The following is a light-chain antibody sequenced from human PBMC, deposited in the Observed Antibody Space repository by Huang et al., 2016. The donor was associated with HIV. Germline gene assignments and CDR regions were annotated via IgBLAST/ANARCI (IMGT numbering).Light chain of an antibody. CDR3: LQDYNYPRT. J-gene: IGKJ1*01. Sequence: AIQMTQSPSSLSASVGDRVTITCRASQAIRNDLGWYQQRPGKAPKLLIYAASELSSGVPLRVSGSGSGTDFTLTISSLQPEDFASYYCLQDYNYPRTFGQGTKVKI. V-gene: IGKV1-6*01. CDR1: QAIRND. CDR2: AAS.